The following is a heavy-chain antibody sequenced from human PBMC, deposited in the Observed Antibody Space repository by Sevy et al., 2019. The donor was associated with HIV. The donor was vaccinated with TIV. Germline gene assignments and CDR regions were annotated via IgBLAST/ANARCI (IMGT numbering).Heavy chain of an antibody. J-gene: IGHJ4*02. V-gene: IGHV4-39*01. Sequence: SETLSLTCTVSDDSITSSSYYWDWIRQPPGKGLAWIGSIDYSRTTSYNSPLKSRVTISVDKSKKQFSLMLTSVTAADTAVYYCARRRRGDFTRTYDYWGQGALVTVSS. CDR1: DDSITSSSYY. D-gene: IGHD2-21*02. CDR2: IDYSRTT. CDR3: ARRRRGDFTRTYDY.